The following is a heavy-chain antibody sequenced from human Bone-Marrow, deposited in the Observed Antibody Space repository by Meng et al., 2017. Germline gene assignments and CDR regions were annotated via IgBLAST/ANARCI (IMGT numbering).Heavy chain of an antibody. CDR1: RFIFSSYA. V-gene: IGHV3-23*01. J-gene: IGHJ4*02. D-gene: IGHD1-26*01. CDR3: AKVSTGSYYGYYFDY. CDR2: ISTNGGST. Sequence: GESLKISCAASRFIFSSYAMSWVRQAPGRGLEWVSGISTNGGSTYYADSVKGQCTISRDNSKNTLTLQMNSLRADDTAVYYCAKVSTGSYYGYYFDYWGQGTLVTVSS.